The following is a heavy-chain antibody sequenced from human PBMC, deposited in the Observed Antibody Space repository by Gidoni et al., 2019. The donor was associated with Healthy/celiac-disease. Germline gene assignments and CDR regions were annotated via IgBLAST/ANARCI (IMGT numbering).Heavy chain of an antibody. D-gene: IGHD3-16*01. J-gene: IGHJ5*02. CDR2: IYYSGST. CDR3: ARSEMLEGGFDT. Sequence: ESGPGLVKPSATLSLTCTVSGGSVSSGSYYWSWIRQPPGKGLEWIGYIYYSGSTNYNPSLKSRVTLSVDTPKKQFSLEMSSVNAADAAVYYCARSEMLEGGFDTWGQGTLVTVSS. CDR1: GGSVSSGSYY. V-gene: IGHV4-61*01.